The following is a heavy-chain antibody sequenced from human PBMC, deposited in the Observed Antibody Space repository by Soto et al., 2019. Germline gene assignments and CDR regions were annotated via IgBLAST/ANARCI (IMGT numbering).Heavy chain of an antibody. Sequence: GGSLRRSCAASGFTFSSYGMHWVRQAPGKGLEWVAFIWHDGGNKFYAESVKGRFNISRDNSKNTLYLQMTSLNAEDTAMYYCAGDGDGNTGFGKDYWGQGTLVTVSS. D-gene: IGHD3-16*01. CDR2: IWHDGGNK. J-gene: IGHJ4*02. V-gene: IGHV3-33*01. CDR3: AGDGDGNTGFGKDY. CDR1: GFTFSSYG.